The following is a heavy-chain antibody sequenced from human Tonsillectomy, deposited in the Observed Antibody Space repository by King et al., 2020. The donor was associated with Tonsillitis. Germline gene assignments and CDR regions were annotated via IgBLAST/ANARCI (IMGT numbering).Heavy chain of an antibody. CDR3: ARRVGYCSGDSCSGYDALDI. D-gene: IGHD2-15*01. CDR1: GGTFSSYA. CDR2: IIPIFGTA. J-gene: IGHJ3*02. Sequence: VQLVQSGAEVKKPGSSVKVSCKASGGTFSSYAISWVRQAPGQGLEWMGGIIPIFGTANYAQKFQGRVTITADESKSTAYMELNSLRSEDTAVYYCARRVGYCSGDSCSGYDALDIWGQGTMVTVSS. V-gene: IGHV1-69*01.